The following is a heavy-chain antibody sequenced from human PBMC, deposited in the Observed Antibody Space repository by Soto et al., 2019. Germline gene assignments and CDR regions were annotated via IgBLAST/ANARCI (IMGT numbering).Heavy chain of an antibody. CDR1: GGSFSGYY. V-gene: IGHV4-34*01. CDR3: ARVRRNILTGYYRYNNWFDP. J-gene: IGHJ5*02. CDR2: INHSGST. D-gene: IGHD3-9*01. Sequence: SETLSLTCAVYGGSFSGYYWSWIRQPPGKGLEWIGEINHSGSTNYNPSLKSRVTISVDTSKNQFSLKLSSVTAADTAVYYCARVRRNILTGYYRYNNWFDPWGQGTLVTVSS.